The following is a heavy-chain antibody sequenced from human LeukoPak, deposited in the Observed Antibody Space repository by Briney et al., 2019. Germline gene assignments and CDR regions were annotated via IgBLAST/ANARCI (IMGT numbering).Heavy chain of an antibody. D-gene: IGHD1-1*01. J-gene: IGHJ4*02. Sequence: SVKVSCKTSGYRFITFGINWVRQAPGQGLEWMGGIIPIFGTANYAQKFQGRVTMTEDTSTDTAYMELSSLRSEDTAVYYCATELERRPGDYWGQGTLVTVSS. CDR3: ATELERRPGDY. V-gene: IGHV1-69*06. CDR1: GYRFITFG. CDR2: IIPIFGTA.